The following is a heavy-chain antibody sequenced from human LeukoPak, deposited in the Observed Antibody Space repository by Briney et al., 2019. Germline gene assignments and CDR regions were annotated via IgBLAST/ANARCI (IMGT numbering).Heavy chain of an antibody. D-gene: IGHD6-13*01. CDR3: ARGPGIAAAVRNYYYYYYMDV. CDR2: INPNSGGT. CDR1: GYTFTGYY. J-gene: IGHJ6*03. Sequence: ASVKVSCKASGYTFTGYYMHWVRQAPGQGLEWMGWINPNSGGTNYAQKFQGRVTMTRDTSISTAYMEPSRLRSDDTAVYYCARGPGIAAAVRNYYYYYYMDVWGKGTTVTISS. V-gene: IGHV1-2*02.